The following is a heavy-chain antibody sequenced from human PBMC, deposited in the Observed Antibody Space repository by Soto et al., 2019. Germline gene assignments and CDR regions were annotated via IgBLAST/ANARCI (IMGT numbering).Heavy chain of an antibody. CDR2: IIPIFGTA. J-gene: IGHJ6*02. V-gene: IGHV1-69*06. CDR1: GGSFSSYP. D-gene: IGHD3-10*01. Sequence: QVQLVQSGAEVKKPGSSVKVSCKASGGSFSSYPISWVRQAPGQGLEWMGGIIPIFGTANYAQKFQGRVTITADRSTTTAYMDLSSLRSEDTAVYYCARGLGELAYYYGMDVWGQGTTVTVSS. CDR3: ARGLGELAYYYGMDV.